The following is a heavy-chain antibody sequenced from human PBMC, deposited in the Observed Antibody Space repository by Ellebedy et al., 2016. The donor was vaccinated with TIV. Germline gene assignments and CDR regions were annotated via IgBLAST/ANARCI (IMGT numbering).Heavy chain of an antibody. V-gene: IGHV1-2*02. CDR2: IHPDRGDT. D-gene: IGHD5-24*01. J-gene: IGHJ4*02. Sequence: AASVKVSCKASGYTFTAYYMHWVRQAPGQGLEWMGRIHPDRGDTDYAQRFQDRVTMTRDTSISTAYMELSRLTSDDTAVYYCARGLGWLQRDSDYWGQGTLVTVSS. CDR1: GYTFTAYY. CDR3: ARGLGWLQRDSDY.